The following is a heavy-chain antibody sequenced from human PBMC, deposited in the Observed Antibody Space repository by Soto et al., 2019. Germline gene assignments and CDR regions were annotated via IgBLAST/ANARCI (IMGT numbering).Heavy chain of an antibody. CDR2: ISAYNGNT. D-gene: IGHD3-16*01. V-gene: IGHV1-18*01. J-gene: IGHJ5*02. CDR3: ARLVYPLGKAYPIAGFDP. CDR1: GYTFTSYG. Sequence: ASVKVSCKASGYTFTSYGISWVRQAPGQGLEWMGWISAYNGNTKYAQKLQGRVTMTTDTSTSTAYMELRSLRSDDTAVYYCARLVYPLGKAYPIAGFDPWGQGTLVTVSS.